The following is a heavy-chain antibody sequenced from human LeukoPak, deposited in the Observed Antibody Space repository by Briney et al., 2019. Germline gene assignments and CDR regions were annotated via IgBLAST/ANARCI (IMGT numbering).Heavy chain of an antibody. D-gene: IGHD6-13*01. Sequence: GVSLRLYCAASGFTFSYYSMNWVRQAPGRGLEWVSYISSSSSLIFYSDSVRGRFTISRDNAKNLLYLHMNSLRVEDTAVYYCAKVDRGDYSSSPVPYYNYYMNVWGKGTTVTASS. V-gene: IGHV3-21*01. J-gene: IGHJ6*03. CDR3: AKVDRGDYSSSPVPYYNYYMNV. CDR2: ISSSSSLI. CDR1: GFTFSYYS.